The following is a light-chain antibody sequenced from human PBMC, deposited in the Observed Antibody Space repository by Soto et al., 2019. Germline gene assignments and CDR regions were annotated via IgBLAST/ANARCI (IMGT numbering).Light chain of an antibody. V-gene: IGLV2-23*02. Sequence: QSALTQPASVSGSPGHSITISCTGTTNDVGTYNFVSWYQLYPGKAPKVIIHEVTKRPSGVSNRFSVSKSGNTASLTISGLRAEDEADYFCASYSAISPLVFGAGTKLTVL. CDR3: ASYSAISPLV. CDR1: TNDVGTYNF. J-gene: IGLJ2*01. CDR2: EVT.